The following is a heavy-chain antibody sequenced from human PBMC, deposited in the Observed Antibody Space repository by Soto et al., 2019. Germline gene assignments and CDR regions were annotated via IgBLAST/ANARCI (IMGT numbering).Heavy chain of an antibody. CDR3: AGVRDPRPGHYGLDV. CDR1: GSTFNVYG. CDR2: LIPIYDAP. V-gene: IGHV1-69*06. Sequence: GSAVKVSCKTSGSTFNVYGINWVRQAPGQGLEWMGGLIPIYDAPNYAQNFQDRVTITADKSTTTVYLELSSLTSEDTAVYFCAGVRDPRPGHYGLDVWGQGPTVTVSS. J-gene: IGHJ6*02.